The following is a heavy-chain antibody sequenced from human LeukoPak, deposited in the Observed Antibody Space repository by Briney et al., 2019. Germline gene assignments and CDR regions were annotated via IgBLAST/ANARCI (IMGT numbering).Heavy chain of an antibody. V-gene: IGHV3-23*01. CDR3: AEDIIGWSFDT. CDR2: LGSDGRT. Sequence: GGSLRLSCEASGCGVSSYAMAWVRQAPGKGLEWVAGLGSDGRTHYADSVKGRFTMSRDHSKNTEYLQMNSLRDEDTALYYCAEDIIGWSFDTWGQGTVVTVSS. CDR1: GCGVSSYA. J-gene: IGHJ4*02. D-gene: IGHD2-15*01.